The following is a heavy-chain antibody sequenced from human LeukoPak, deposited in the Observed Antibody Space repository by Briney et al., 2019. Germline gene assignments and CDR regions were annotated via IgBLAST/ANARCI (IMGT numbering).Heavy chain of an antibody. CDR1: GFTFSSYS. CDR2: ITTTFYT. V-gene: IGHV3-21*01. D-gene: IGHD4-23*01. J-gene: IGHJ4*02. Sequence: GGSLRLSCAASGFTFSSYSFNWVRQVPGKGLEWVSSITTTFYTYYTDSVKGRFTISRDNARNSLYLQMNSLRAEDTAVYYCARDRGYSTFDYWGQGTLVTVSS. CDR3: ARDRGYSTFDY.